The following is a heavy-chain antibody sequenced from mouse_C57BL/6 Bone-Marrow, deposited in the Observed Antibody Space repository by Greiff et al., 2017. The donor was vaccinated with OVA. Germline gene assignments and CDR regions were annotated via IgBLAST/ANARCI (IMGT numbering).Heavy chain of an antibody. V-gene: IGHV1-74*01. J-gene: IGHJ4*01. D-gene: IGHD1-1*01. CDR1: GYTFTSYW. CDR3: AINPSYCYGSSCYAMDY. CDR2: IHPSDSDT. Sequence: QVQLKQPGAELVKPGASVKVSCKASGYTFTSYWMHWVKQRPGQGLEWIGRIHPSDSDTNYNQKFKGKATLTVDKSSSTAYMQLSSLTSDDSAVSYCAINPSYCYGSSCYAMDYWGQGTSVTVSS.